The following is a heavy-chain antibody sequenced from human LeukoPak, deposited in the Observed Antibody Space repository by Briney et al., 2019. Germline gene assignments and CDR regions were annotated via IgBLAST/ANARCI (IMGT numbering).Heavy chain of an antibody. CDR3: ARKGLGGELGGFDY. D-gene: IGHD3-16*01. CDR2: ISWNSGII. J-gene: IGHJ4*02. Sequence: PGGSLRLSCAASGFTFDDYAMHWVRQAPGKGLEWVSGISWNSGIIGYADSVKGRFTISRDNAKNSLYLQMNSLRAEDTALYHCARKGLGGELGGFDYWGQGTLVTVSS. V-gene: IGHV3-9*01. CDR1: GFTFDDYA.